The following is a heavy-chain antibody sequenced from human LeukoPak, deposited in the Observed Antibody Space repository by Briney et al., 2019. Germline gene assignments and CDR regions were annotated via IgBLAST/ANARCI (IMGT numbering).Heavy chain of an antibody. J-gene: IGHJ4*02. CDR2: IQNKIESKKT. CDR1: GFTFSKAW. Sequence: PGGCLRLSCAPSGFTFSKAWISWVRQAPGKGLEWVGRIQNKIESKKTDHAAAVKGRFPISTDDSNTTVYLQMNSLKTEDTAVYYCVRDCCDINSRDYWGQGTLVTVS. D-gene: IGHD2/OR15-2a*01. CDR3: VRDCCDINSRDY. V-gene: IGHV3-15*01.